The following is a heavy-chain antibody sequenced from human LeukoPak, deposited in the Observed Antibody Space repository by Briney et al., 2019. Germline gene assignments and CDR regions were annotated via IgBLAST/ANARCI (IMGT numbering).Heavy chain of an antibody. D-gene: IGHD6-19*01. Sequence: SSETLSLTCTASGGSISSYYWSWIRQPPGKGLEWIGYIYYSGSTNYNPSLKSRVTISVDTSKNQLSLKLSSVTAADTAVYYCARTIAVADVPFDYWGQGTLVTVSS. CDR3: ARTIAVADVPFDY. CDR1: GGSISSYY. J-gene: IGHJ4*02. V-gene: IGHV4-59*01. CDR2: IYYSGST.